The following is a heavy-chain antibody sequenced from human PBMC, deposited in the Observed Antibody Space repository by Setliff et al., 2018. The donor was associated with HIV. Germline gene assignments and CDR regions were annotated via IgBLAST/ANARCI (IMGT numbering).Heavy chain of an antibody. Sequence: SETLSLTCAVYGGSFSGYYWSWIRQPPGKGLEWIGQINPTGSITNYNPSFKSRVTISVETSRRQFSLSLTSMTAADTAMYYCAGPHHYFDFWGQGTQVTVSS. J-gene: IGHJ4*02. V-gene: IGHV4-34*01. CDR3: AGPHHYFDF. CDR2: INPTGSIT. CDR1: GGSFSGYY.